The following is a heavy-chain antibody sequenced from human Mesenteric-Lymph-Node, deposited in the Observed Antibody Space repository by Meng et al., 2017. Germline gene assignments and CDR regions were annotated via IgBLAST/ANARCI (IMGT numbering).Heavy chain of an antibody. CDR2: IYYSGST. Sequence: VQPQQTVPGMVNPSPSPSLSLTFSAGFISMVDYYGSWIRQPHGRWLEWIGCIYYSGSTYYNPSLKGRFTISVDTSKNQFSLNLSSVTAAETAVDYCARGQRSYSGSYPEWFDPWGQGTLVTVSS. D-gene: IGHD1-26*01. CDR3: ARGQRSYSGSYPEWFDP. V-gene: IGHV4-30-4*01. J-gene: IGHJ5*02. CDR1: AGFISMVDYY.